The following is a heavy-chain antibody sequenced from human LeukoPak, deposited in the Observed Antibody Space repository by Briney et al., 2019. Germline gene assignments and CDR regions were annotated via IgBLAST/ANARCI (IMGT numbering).Heavy chain of an antibody. Sequence: GSSVKVSCKASGGTFSSYAISWVRQAPGQGLEWMGGIIPIFGTANYAQKFQGRVTITADESTSTAYMELSSLRSEDTAVYYCARRIVYGDYDFFAHYYYYMDVWGKGTTVTVSS. CDR3: ARRIVYGDYDFFAHYYYYMDV. D-gene: IGHD4-17*01. CDR1: GGTFSSYA. J-gene: IGHJ6*03. CDR2: IIPIFGTA. V-gene: IGHV1-69*01.